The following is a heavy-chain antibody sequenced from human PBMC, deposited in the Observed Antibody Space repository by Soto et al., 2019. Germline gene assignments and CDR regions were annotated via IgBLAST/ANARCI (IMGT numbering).Heavy chain of an antibody. CDR1: GGTFSSYT. J-gene: IGHJ3*02. V-gene: IGHV1-69*02. Sequence: GASVKVSCKASGGTFSSYTISWVRQAPGQGLEWMGRIIPILGIANYAQKFQGRVTITADKSTSTAYMELSSLRSDDTAVYYCARVVTIFGVVIIGGAFDIWGQGTMVTVSS. CDR3: ARVVTIFGVVIIGGAFDI. CDR2: IIPILGIA. D-gene: IGHD3-3*01.